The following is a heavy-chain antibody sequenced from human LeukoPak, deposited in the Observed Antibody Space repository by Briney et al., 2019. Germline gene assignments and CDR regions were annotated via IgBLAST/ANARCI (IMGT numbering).Heavy chain of an antibody. V-gene: IGHV3-23*01. Sequence: GGSLRLSCAASGFTFSSYAMSWVRQAPGKGLEWVSAISGSGGSTYYADSVKGRFTISRDNSKNTLYLQMNSLRAEDTAVYYCAKPNTPLSRTLGYCSSTSCYTDAFDIWGQGTMVTVSS. CDR1: GFTFSSYA. CDR2: ISGSGGST. D-gene: IGHD2-2*02. CDR3: AKPNTPLSRTLGYCSSTSCYTDAFDI. J-gene: IGHJ3*02.